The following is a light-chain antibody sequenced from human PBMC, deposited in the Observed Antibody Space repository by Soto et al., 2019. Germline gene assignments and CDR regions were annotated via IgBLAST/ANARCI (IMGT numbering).Light chain of an antibody. J-gene: IGKJ4*01. CDR2: DAS. Sequence: DIQMTQSPSSLSASVGDRVTITCRASQEISNHLAWFQQKPGKPPKSLSYDASSLQSGVPSKFSGSGSGTDFTLTISSLQPQDFATYYCQQYHNYPVTFGGGPRWRSN. CDR1: QEISNH. V-gene: IGKV1-16*02. CDR3: QQYHNYPVT.